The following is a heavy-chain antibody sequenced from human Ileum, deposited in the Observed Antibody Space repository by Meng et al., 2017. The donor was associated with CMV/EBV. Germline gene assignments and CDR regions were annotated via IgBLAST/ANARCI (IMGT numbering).Heavy chain of an antibody. CDR3: ARDRSSGSSVDFAD. Sequence: INGGRRAPGKGPEWVATIDSGSYFPGYSDSVKGRFTISRDNAKNPVFLQMNSLRREDTGVYYCARDRSSGSSVDFADRGQGTLVTVSS. V-gene: IGHV3-21*01. J-gene: IGHJ4*02. CDR2: IDSGSYFP. D-gene: IGHD1-26*01.